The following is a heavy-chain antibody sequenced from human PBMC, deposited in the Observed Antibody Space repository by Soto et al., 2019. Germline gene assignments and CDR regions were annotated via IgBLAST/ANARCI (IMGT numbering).Heavy chain of an antibody. CDR3: ASPFSPLRWIDC. V-gene: IGHV3-23*01. D-gene: IGHD2-2*03. CDR2: ISGSGGRT. J-gene: IGHJ4*02. Sequence: EVQLLESGGGLVQPGGSLRLSCAASGFTFSSYAMSWVRQAPGKGLEWVSAISGSGGRTYYAGSVKGRFTISRDDSKNTLYLQMNRLRGEDTAVYYCASPFSPLRWIDCWGQGTLVTVSS. CDR1: GFTFSSYA.